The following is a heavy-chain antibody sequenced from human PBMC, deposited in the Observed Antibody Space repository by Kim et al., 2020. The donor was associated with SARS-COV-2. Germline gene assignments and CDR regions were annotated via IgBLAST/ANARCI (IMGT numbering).Heavy chain of an antibody. V-gene: IGHV3-15*01. Sequence: KDYAAPVKGRFTMSRDESKNTLHLQMNSLETEDTGVYYCTTLISAAGRGYWGQGTLVTVSS. CDR2: K. J-gene: IGHJ4*02. D-gene: IGHD6-13*01. CDR3: TTLISAAGRGY.